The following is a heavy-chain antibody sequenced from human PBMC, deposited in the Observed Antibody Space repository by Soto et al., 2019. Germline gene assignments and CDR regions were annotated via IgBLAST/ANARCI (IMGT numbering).Heavy chain of an antibody. CDR3: TTGSVEGY. CDR1: GFSFSSAW. Sequence: EVQLLESGGGLVKPGGSLRLSCAASGFSFSSAWMNWVRQAPGKGLEWVGSIRTKPEGETTDYPAPVKGRFTISRDDSKTTLYLQITSLKLDDAAVYYCTTGSVEGYWGQGTLVNVSS. D-gene: IGHD1-26*01. J-gene: IGHJ4*02. CDR2: IRTKPEGETT. V-gene: IGHV3-15*07.